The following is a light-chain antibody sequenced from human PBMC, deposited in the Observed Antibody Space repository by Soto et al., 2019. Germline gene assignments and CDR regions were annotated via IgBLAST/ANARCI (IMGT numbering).Light chain of an antibody. CDR1: QSVSSY. V-gene: IGKV3-11*01. CDR2: DAS. CDR3: QPRSNSIP. J-gene: IGKJ5*01. Sequence: EVAMTQSPDTLPASPGERATLSFRASQSVSSYLAWYQQKPGQAPRLLIYDASNRATGIPARFSGSGSGTDFTLTISSLEPEDFAVYYCQPRSNSIPFGQVTRLAIK.